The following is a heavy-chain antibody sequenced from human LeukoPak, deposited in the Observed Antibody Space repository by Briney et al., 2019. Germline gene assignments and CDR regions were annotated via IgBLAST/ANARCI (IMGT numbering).Heavy chain of an antibody. J-gene: IGHJ3*02. CDR3: TRRVRGVNDAFDI. CDR2: INHSGST. CDR1: GGSFSDYY. Sequence: PSETLSLTCVVYGGSFSDYYWSWIRQPPGKGLEWIGEINHSGSTNYNPSLKSRVTISVDTSKNQFSLKLSSVTAADTAVYCCTRRVRGVNDAFDIWGQGTMVTVSS. D-gene: IGHD3-10*01. V-gene: IGHV4-34*01.